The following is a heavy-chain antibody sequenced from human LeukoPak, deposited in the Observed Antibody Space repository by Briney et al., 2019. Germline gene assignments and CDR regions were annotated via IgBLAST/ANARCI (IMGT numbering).Heavy chain of an antibody. CDR1: GFTFSSYS. Sequence: GGSLRLSCAASGFTFSSYSMNWVRQAPGKGLEWVSYISSSSSTIYYAGSVKGRFTISRDNAKNSLYLQMNSLRAEDTAVYYCARGLRPRILPFDYWGQGTLVTVSS. CDR2: ISSSSSTI. CDR3: ARGLRPRILPFDY. D-gene: IGHD2-15*01. V-gene: IGHV3-48*04. J-gene: IGHJ4*02.